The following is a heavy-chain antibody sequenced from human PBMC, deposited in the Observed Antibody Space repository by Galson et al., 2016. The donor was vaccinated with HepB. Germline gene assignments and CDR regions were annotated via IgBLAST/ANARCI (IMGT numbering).Heavy chain of an antibody. CDR3: ARGGGGASRDIWGSLWSGHFDY. D-gene: IGHD3-16*01. CDR2: IIPMFGTA. Sequence: QSGAEVKKPGESLKISCKASGGTFGRYAIGWVRQAPGQGLEWMGGIIPMFGTANYAQKFQGRVTITADESTSTAYMELSSLRSEDTAVYYCARGGGGASRDIWGSLWSGHFDYWGQGTLVTVSS. J-gene: IGHJ4*02. CDR1: GGTFGRYA. V-gene: IGHV1-69*01.